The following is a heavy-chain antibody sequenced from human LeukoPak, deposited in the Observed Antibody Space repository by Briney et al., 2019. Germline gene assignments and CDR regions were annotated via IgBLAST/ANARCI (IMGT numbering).Heavy chain of an antibody. CDR1: GFNFGSYS. Sequence: GGSLRLSCAASGFNFGSYSMTWVRQAPGKGLEWVSVMSADSATTFYADSVKGRFTVSRDNAKNSLYLQMNSLRAEDTAVYYCARATTNSGYYEFDYWGQGTLVTVSS. D-gene: IGHD3-22*01. CDR2: MSADSATT. V-gene: IGHV3-48*04. J-gene: IGHJ4*02. CDR3: ARATTNSGYYEFDY.